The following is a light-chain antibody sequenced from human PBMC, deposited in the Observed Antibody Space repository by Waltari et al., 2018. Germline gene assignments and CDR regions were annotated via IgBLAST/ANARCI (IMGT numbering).Light chain of an antibody. CDR3: HSRDSSGDVL. Sequence: SSALTQDPVVSVALGQTVRITCQGESLRTYYLSSFQQKQGQAPSLVIYGKNNRPPGIPDRFSASSSGSTASLTIIGAQAEDEADYYCHSRDSSGDVLIGGGTKLTVV. CDR1: SLRTYY. J-gene: IGLJ2*01. CDR2: GKN. V-gene: IGLV3-19*01.